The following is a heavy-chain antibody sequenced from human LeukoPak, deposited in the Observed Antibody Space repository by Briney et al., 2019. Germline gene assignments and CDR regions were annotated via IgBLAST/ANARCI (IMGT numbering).Heavy chain of an antibody. CDR3: ARDSGGRGHFDF. J-gene: IGHJ4*02. CDR2: IGPNNGNT. CDR1: GYTFTTYA. V-gene: IGHV1-18*01. Sequence: ASVKVSCKASGYTFTTYAISWVRQAPGQGLEWMGWIGPNNGNTNYAQKLQGRVTMTTDTSTDTAYMELRSLRSDDTAVYYCARDSGGRGHFDFWGQGTLVTVSS. D-gene: IGHD3-16*01.